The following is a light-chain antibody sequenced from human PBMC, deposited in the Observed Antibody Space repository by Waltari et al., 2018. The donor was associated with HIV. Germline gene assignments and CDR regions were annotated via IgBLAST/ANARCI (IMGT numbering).Light chain of an antibody. Sequence: QSLLTQSPSASGTPGQRVNISCFGPSSNLGSRPVNWYQHFPGTPPKLLIFSNTEWPSGVPDRFSGSKSGTSASLAISGLHSQDEADYYCSAWDVTLNGLVFGGGTRLSVL. CDR3: SAWDVTLNGLV. CDR1: SSNLGSRP. V-gene: IGLV1-44*01. J-gene: IGLJ2*01. CDR2: SNT.